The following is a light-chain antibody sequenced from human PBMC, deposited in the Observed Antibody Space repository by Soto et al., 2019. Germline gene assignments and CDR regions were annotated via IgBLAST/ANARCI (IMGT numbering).Light chain of an antibody. CDR2: DAS. J-gene: IGKJ5*01. V-gene: IGKV3-11*01. CDR3: QQRDNWPPIT. Sequence: EIVLTQSPATLSWSPGERATLCCRASQSVNSFLAWYQQKPGQAPRLLIYDASNRATGIPARFSGSGSGTDFTLTITSLEPEDFAVYYCQQRDNWPPITFGQGTRLEIK. CDR1: QSVNSF.